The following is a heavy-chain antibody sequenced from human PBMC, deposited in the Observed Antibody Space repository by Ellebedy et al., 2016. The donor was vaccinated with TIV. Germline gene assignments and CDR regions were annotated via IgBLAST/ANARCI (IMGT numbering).Heavy chain of an antibody. CDR2: ISGSGGST. CDR1: GFTFSSYA. D-gene: IGHD6-13*01. CDR3: ANGGYFQQLVPTGGY. Sequence: GESLKISCAASGFTFSSYAMSWVRQAPGKGLEWVSAISGSGGSTYYADSVKGRFTISRDNSKNTLYLQMNSLRAEDTAVYYCANGGYFQQLVPTGGYWGQGTLVTVSS. V-gene: IGHV3-23*01. J-gene: IGHJ4*02.